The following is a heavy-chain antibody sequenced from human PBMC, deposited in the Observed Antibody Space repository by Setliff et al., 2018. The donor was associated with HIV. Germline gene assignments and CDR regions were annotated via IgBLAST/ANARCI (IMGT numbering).Heavy chain of an antibody. CDR1: DFSFRHYT. CDR2: ISSTSAYI. J-gene: IGHJ3*02. Sequence: AGGSLRLSCAASDFSFRHYTMTWVRQAPGKGLEWVSSISSTSAYIYYADSLRGRFTISRDNAKNSLYLQMNSLRPEDTAVYYCARLGDWNWNYIRNAFDIWGQGTMVTVSS. CDR3: ARLGDWNWNYIRNAFDI. V-gene: IGHV3-21*01. D-gene: IGHD1-7*01.